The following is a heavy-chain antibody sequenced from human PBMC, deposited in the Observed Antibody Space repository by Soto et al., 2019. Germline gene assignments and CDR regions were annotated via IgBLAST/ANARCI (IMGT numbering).Heavy chain of an antibody. CDR1: GGSISSSNW. D-gene: IGHD4-17*01. V-gene: IGHV4-4*02. J-gene: IGHJ3*02. CDR2: IYHSGST. Sequence: QVQLQESGPGLVKPSGTLSLTCAVSGGSISSSNWWSWCRHHPRRGLEWIGEIYHSGSTNYNPSLTGHVTMSVDKSKNQFALTVSSVVAADRAVYYCARCMTTVTNFAFDIWGQGTMVTVSS. CDR3: ARCMTTVTNFAFDI.